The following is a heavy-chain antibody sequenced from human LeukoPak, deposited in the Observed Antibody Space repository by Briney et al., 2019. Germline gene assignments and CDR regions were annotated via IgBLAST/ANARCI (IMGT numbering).Heavy chain of an antibody. V-gene: IGHV4-39*01. D-gene: IGHD3-3*01. CDR2: IYYSGST. CDR1: GGSISSSSYY. Sequence: SETLSHTCTVSGGSISSSSYYWGWIRQPPGKGQEWIGSIYYSGSTYYNPSLKSRVTISVDTSKNQFSLKLSSVAAADTAVYYCARQGDFWSGYLGYWGQGTLVTVSS. J-gene: IGHJ4*02. CDR3: ARQGDFWSGYLGY.